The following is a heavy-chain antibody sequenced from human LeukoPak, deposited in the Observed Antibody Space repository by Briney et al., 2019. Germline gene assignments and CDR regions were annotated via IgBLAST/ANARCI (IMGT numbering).Heavy chain of an antibody. CDR2: ISGSGGST. J-gene: IGHJ3*02. CDR1: GFTFSSYA. CDR3: AKGPHSFSGSYHDAFDI. Sequence: PGGSLRLSCAASGFTFSSYAMSWVRQAPGKGLEWVSAISGSGGSTYYADSVKGRFTISRDNSKNTLYLQMNSLRAEDTAVYYCAKGPHSFSGSYHDAFDIWGQGTMVTVSS. V-gene: IGHV3-23*01. D-gene: IGHD1-26*01.